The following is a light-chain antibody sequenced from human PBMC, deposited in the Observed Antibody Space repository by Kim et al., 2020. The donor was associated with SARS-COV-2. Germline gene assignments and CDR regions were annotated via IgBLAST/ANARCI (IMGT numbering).Light chain of an antibody. CDR3: NSRDSSGKDVV. CDR2: GKN. CDR1: SLRSYY. J-gene: IGLJ2*01. Sequence: SSELTQDPAVSVALGQTVRITFQGDSLRSYYASWYQQKPGQAPVLVIYGKNNRPSGIPDRFSGSSSGNTASLTITGAQAEDEADYYCNSRDSSGKDVVFGGGTQLTVL. V-gene: IGLV3-19*01.